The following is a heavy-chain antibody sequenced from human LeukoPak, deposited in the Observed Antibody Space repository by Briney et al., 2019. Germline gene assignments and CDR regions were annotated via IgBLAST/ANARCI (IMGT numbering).Heavy chain of an antibody. V-gene: IGHV4-39*01. CDR1: GGSISSSSYY. CDR3: VSRYYDFWSGYYGFDP. Sequence: SETLSLTCTVSGGSISSSSYYWGWIRQPPGKGLEWIGSIYYSGGTYYNPSLKSRVTISVDTSKNQFSLKLSSVTAADTAVYYCVSRYYDFWSGYYGFDPWGQGTLVTVSS. CDR2: IYYSGGT. D-gene: IGHD3-3*01. J-gene: IGHJ5*02.